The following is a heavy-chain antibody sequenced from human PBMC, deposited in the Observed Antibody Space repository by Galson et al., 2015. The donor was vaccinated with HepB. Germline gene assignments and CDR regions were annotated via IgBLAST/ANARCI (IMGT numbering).Heavy chain of an antibody. CDR3: VKGLAFELRWTYYFDY. V-gene: IGHV3-64D*06. J-gene: IGHJ4*02. CDR1: GFTFSSYA. Sequence: SLRLSCAASGFTFSSYAMHWVRQAPGKGLEYVSAISSNGGSTYYADSVKGRFTISRDNSKNTLYLQMSSLRAEDTAVYYCVKGLAFELRWTYYFDYWGQGTLVTVSS. CDR2: ISSNGGST. D-gene: IGHD3-16*01.